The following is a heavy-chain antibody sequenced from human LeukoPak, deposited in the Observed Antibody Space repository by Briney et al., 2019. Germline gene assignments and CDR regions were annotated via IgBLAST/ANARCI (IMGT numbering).Heavy chain of an antibody. Sequence: SETLSLTCNVSGGSISTSSYYWGWIRQSPVKGLEWIGNLDFSGRANYNPSLKSRVTLSIDTSQTQFSLRLTSVTAADTAVYYCVTSVTVTFTPPAYWGRGALVTVSS. CDR3: VTSVTVTFTPPAY. D-gene: IGHD3-16*02. CDR2: LDFSGRA. J-gene: IGHJ4*02. V-gene: IGHV4-39*07. CDR1: GGSISTSSYY.